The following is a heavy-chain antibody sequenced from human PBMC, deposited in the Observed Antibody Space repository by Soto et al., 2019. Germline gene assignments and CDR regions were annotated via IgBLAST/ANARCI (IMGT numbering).Heavy chain of an antibody. Sequence: GSLRLSLAAPGFTFSSYWMSWVRQAPGKGLEWVANIKQDGSEKYYVDSVKGRFTISRDNAKNSLYLQMNSLRAEDTAVYYCASFDYWGQGTLVTVSS. V-gene: IGHV3-7*03. CDR3: ASFDY. CDR1: GFTFSSYW. CDR2: IKQDGSEK. J-gene: IGHJ4*02.